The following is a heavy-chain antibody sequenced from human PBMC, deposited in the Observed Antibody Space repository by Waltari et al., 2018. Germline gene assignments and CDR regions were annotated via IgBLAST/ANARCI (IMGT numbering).Heavy chain of an antibody. V-gene: IGHV1-18*01. CDR3: ARDKSAWSYQAIGY. D-gene: IGHD1-26*01. CDR1: GYTFTRHG. J-gene: IGHJ4*02. Sequence: QAPLVQPGAEVKKPGTSVKGSCKTSGYTFTRHGITWFRQAPGQGLEWMGWISGYNGNTNPAQKLQARVTMTTDTSTSTAHMELRDLSPDDTAVYYCARDKSAWSYQAIGYWGQGTLVTVSS. CDR2: ISGYNGNT.